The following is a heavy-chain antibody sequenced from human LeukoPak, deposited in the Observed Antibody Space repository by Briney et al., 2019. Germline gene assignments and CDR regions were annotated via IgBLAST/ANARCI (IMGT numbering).Heavy chain of an antibody. CDR3: ARAWLLRPQGWFDP. V-gene: IGHV4-39*01. CDR2: IYYSGST. J-gene: IGHJ5*02. Sequence: NTSETLSLTCTVSGGSISSSSYYWGWIRQPPGKGLEWIGSIYYSGSTYYNPSLKSRVTISVDTSKNQFSLKLSSVTAADTAVYYCARAWLLRPQGWFDPWGQGTLVTVSS. D-gene: IGHD4-23*01. CDR1: GGSISSSSYY.